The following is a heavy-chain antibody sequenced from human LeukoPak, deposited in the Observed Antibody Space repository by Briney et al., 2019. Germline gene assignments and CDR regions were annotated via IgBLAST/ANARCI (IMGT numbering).Heavy chain of an antibody. Sequence: GASVKVSCKASGYTFTSYAMHWVRQAPGQRLEWMGWINAGNGNTKYSQKFQGRVTITRDTSASTAYMELSSLRSEDTAVYYCARDLTRSGYYGDWFDPWGQGTLVTVSS. CDR1: GYTFTSYA. V-gene: IGHV1-3*01. J-gene: IGHJ5*02. CDR3: ARDLTRSGYYGDWFDP. CDR2: INAGNGNT. D-gene: IGHD3-22*01.